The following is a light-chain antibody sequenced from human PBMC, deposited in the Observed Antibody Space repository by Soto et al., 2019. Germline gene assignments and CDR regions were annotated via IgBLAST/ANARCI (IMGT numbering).Light chain of an antibody. V-gene: IGLV2-23*02. J-gene: IGLJ1*01. CDR3: CSYAGSSSSI. CDR2: EVT. CDR1: SNDVETYNL. Sequence: QSALTQPASVSGSPGQSITISCSGTSNDVETYNLVSWYQQYPGKAPRLMIYEVTKRPSGVSNRFSGSKSGNTASLTIFGLQPEDEADYYCCSYAGSSSSIFGTGTKVTVL.